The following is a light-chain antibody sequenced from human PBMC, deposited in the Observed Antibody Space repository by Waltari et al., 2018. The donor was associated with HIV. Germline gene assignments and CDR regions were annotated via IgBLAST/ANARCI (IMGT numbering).Light chain of an antibody. CDR3: QSYDSSLSVLYV. V-gene: IGLV1-40*01. CDR1: SSNIGAGYD. J-gene: IGLJ1*01. CDR2: GNR. Sequence: QSVLTQPPSVSGAPGQRVTISCTGSSSNIGAGYDVHWYQQLPGTAPKLLIYGNRTRPSGVPDRFSGSKSVTSASLAITGLQAEDEADYYCQSYDSSLSVLYVFGTGTKVTVL.